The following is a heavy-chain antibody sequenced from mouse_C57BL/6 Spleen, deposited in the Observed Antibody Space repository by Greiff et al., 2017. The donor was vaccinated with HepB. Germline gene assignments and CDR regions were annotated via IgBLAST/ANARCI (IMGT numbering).Heavy chain of an antibody. J-gene: IGHJ3*01. CDR3: ARPAYYYGSSYVDWFAY. CDR1: GFTFSDYG. Sequence: EVKLVESGGGLVKPGGSLKLSCAASGFTFSDYGMHWVRQAPEKGLEWVAYISSGSSTIYYADTVKGRFTISRDNAKNTLFLQMTSLRSEDTAMYYCARPAYYYGSSYVDWFAYWGQGTLVTVSA. CDR2: ISSGSSTI. V-gene: IGHV5-17*01. D-gene: IGHD1-1*01.